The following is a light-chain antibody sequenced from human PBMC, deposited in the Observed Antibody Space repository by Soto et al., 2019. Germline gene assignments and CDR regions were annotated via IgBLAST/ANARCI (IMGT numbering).Light chain of an antibody. V-gene: IGKV3-15*01. CDR1: QSVSTK. CDR3: QQYNNWPRT. J-gene: IGKJ5*01. CDR2: DAS. Sequence: EILMTQSPATLSVSPGETATLSCRASQSVSTKLAWYQQKPGQAPRLLINDASTRATGVPARFSGSASGTEFTLTISSLQSEDFAVYYCQQYNNWPRTFGQGTRLEIK.